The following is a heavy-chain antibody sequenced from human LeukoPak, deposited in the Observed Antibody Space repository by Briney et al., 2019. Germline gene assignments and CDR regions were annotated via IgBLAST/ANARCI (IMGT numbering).Heavy chain of an antibody. V-gene: IGHV3-30-3*01. J-gene: IGHJ4*02. CDR1: GFTFSSYA. Sequence: GGSLRLSCAASGFTFSSYAMHWVRQAPGKGLEWVAVISYDGSNKYYADSVKGRFTIPRDNSKNTVYLQMNSLRAEDTAMYYCASPYSGSYSYFDYWGQGTLVTVSS. D-gene: IGHD1-26*01. CDR3: ASPYSGSYSYFDY. CDR2: ISYDGSNK.